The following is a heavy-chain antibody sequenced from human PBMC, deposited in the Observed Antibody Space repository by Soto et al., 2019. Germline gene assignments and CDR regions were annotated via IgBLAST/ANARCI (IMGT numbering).Heavy chain of an antibody. CDR2: IKQDGSEK. J-gene: IGHJ4*02. Sequence: GGSLRLSCAASGFTFSSYWMSWVRQAPGKGLEWVANIKQDGSEKYYVDSVKGRFTISRDNAKNSLYLQMNSLRAEDTAVYYCARVIGSSPWSGYAYWGQGTLVTVSS. V-gene: IGHV3-7*01. D-gene: IGHD3-3*01. CDR1: GFTFSSYW. CDR3: ARVIGSSPWSGYAY.